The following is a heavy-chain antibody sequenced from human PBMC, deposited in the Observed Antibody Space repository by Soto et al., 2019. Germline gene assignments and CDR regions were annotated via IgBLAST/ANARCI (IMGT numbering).Heavy chain of an antibody. CDR1: GYTFTSYA. Sequence: ASVKVSCKASGYTFTSYAMHWVRQAPGQRLEWMGWINAGNGNTKYSQKFQGRVTITRDTSASTAYMELSSLRSEDTAVYYCARDESISTRNWWLDPWGQGTLVTSPQ. CDR3: ARDESISTRNWWLDP. CDR2: INAGNGNT. J-gene: IGHJ5*02. V-gene: IGHV1-3*01. D-gene: IGHD1-20*01.